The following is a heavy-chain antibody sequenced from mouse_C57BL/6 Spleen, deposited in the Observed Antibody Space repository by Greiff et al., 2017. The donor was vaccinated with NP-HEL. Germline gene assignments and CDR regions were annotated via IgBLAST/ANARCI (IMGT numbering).Heavy chain of an antibody. Sequence: EVKLMESGGGLVKPGGSLKLSCAASGFTFSDYGMHWVRQAPEKGLEWVAYISSGSSTIYYADTVKGRFTISRDNAKNTLFLQMTSLRSEDTAMYYCARGGVYYGNYDAMDYWGQGTSVTVSS. CDR2: ISSGSSTI. V-gene: IGHV5-17*01. CDR3: ARGGVYYGNYDAMDY. J-gene: IGHJ4*01. D-gene: IGHD2-1*01. CDR1: GFTFSDYG.